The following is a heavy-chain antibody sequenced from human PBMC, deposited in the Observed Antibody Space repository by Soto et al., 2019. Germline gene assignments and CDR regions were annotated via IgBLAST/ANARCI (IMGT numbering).Heavy chain of an antibody. J-gene: IGHJ5*02. V-gene: IGHV1-69*13. CDR3: ARVHSSGIFYFVDP. D-gene: IGHD3-10*01. Sequence: SVKVSCKASGGTFDSYVISWLRQAPGQGLEWMGGIMPIFGTPNYAQKFRGRVTISADESTSTAYLELSSLTSDDTAVYYCARVHSSGIFYFVDPWGQGTLVTV. CDR1: GGTFDSYV. CDR2: IMPIFGTP.